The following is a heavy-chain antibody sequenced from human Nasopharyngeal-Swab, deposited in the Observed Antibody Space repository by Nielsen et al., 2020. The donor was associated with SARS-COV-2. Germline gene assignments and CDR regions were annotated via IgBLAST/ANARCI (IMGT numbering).Heavy chain of an antibody. V-gene: IGHV4-59*01. CDR3: SRGSGSRRNWFDP. J-gene: IGHJ5*02. CDR2: IYYSGST. D-gene: IGHD3-10*01. CDR1: GGSISSYY. Sequence: SETLSLTCTVSGGSISSYYWSWIRQPPGKGLEWIGYIYYSGSTNYNPSLKSRVTISVDTSKNQFSLKLSSVTAADTAVYYCSRGSGSRRNWFDPWGQGTLVTVSS.